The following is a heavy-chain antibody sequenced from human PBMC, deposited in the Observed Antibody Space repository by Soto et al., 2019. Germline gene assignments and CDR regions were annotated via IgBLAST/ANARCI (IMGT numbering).Heavy chain of an antibody. Sequence: GGSLRLSCAASGFTFSSYGMHWVRQAPGKGLEWVAVIWYDGSNKYYADSVKGRFTISRDNSKNTLYLQMNSLRAEDTAVYYCARDWGYCSSTSCPGLSNWFDPWGQGTLVTVSS. CDR1: GFTFSSYG. J-gene: IGHJ5*02. V-gene: IGHV3-33*01. CDR3: ARDWGYCSSTSCPGLSNWFDP. D-gene: IGHD2-2*01. CDR2: IWYDGSNK.